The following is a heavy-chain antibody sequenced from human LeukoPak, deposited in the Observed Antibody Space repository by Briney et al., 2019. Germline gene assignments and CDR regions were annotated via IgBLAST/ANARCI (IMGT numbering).Heavy chain of an antibody. D-gene: IGHD2-15*01. J-gene: IGHJ3*02. CDR3: ARIFSATDAFDI. CDR1: GFTFSSYW. V-gene: IGHV3-7*01. CDR2: INKDESGK. Sequence: PGGSLKLSCAASGFTFSSYWMSWVRQAPGKGLEWVASINKDESGKYYLDSVRGRFTISRDNAENSLFLQMNSLRAEDTAVYYCARIFSATDAFDIWGQGTMVTVSS.